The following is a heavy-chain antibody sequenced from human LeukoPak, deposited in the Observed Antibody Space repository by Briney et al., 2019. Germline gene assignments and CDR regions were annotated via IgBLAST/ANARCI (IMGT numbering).Heavy chain of an antibody. CDR2: ISSSGKS. CDR1: GGSITTTNFD. V-gene: IGHV4-39*01. CDR3: ARFKGGTGFDY. J-gene: IGHJ4*02. Sequence: SETLSLTCAVSGGSITTTNFDWAWIRQPPGQGLEWISTISSSGKSYYNPYLMSRVTVSVDTSKNQFSLDVTSVTATDTGLFYCARFKGGTGFDYWGRGILVIVS. D-gene: IGHD1-26*01.